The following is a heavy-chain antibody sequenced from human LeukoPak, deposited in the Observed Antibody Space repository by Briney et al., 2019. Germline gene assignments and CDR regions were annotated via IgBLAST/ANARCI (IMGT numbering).Heavy chain of an antibody. CDR2: IIPIFGTA. V-gene: IGHV1-69*05. J-gene: IGHJ6*03. CDR1: GGTFSSYA. Sequence: SVKVSCKASGGTFSSYAISWVRQAPGQGLEWMGGIIPIFGTANYAQKFQGRVTITTDESTSTAYMELSSLRSEDTAVYYGATWNGGSYYYYYYYMDVWGKGTTVTVSS. D-gene: IGHD1-26*01. CDR3: ATWNGGSYYYYYYYMDV.